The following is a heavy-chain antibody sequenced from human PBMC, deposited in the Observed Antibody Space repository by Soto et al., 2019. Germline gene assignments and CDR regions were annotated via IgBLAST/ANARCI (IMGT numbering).Heavy chain of an antibody. V-gene: IGHV1-69*04. CDR1: GGDLSNSG. CDR2: IFPLLALV. D-gene: IGHD1-26*01. Sequence: QVNLVQSGTEMKKPGSSVMVSCKVSGGDLSNSGISWVGQAPGQGLGWMGGIFPLLALVDYSQKFQGSVTISADKSTNTAYMGLGSPSSQDTALFSCAKDVGAGFKSWGQGTLVIVSS. J-gene: IGHJ4*02. CDR3: AKDVGAGFKS.